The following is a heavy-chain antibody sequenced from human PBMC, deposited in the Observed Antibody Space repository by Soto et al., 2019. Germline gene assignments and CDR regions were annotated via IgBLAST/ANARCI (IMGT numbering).Heavy chain of an antibody. J-gene: IGHJ6*03. Sequence: QVTLKEAGPVLVKPTETLTLTCTVSGFSLSNPRMGVAWIRQPPGKALEWLAHILSNDGKSYNTSLNSRLTISKDPSKSQVVLTMTNMDPVDTATYYCARIQLPASYFYYMDVWGKGTTVTVS. D-gene: IGHD2-2*01. CDR1: GFSLSNPRMG. V-gene: IGHV2-26*01. CDR2: ILSNDGK. CDR3: ARIQLPASYFYYMDV.